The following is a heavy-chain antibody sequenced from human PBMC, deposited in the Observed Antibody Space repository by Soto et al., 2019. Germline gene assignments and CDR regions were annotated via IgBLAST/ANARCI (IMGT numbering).Heavy chain of an antibody. CDR3: AKVAVRGPKRRGYYYYGMDV. V-gene: IGHV3-30*18. CDR2: ISYDGSNK. CDR1: GFTFSSYG. D-gene: IGHD3-10*01. Sequence: GGPLRLSCAVSGFTFSSYGMHWVRQEPGKGLEWVAVISYDGSNKYYADSVKGRFTISRDNSKNTLYLQMNSLRAEDTAVYYCAKVAVRGPKRRGYYYYGMDVWGQGTTVTVSS. J-gene: IGHJ6*02.